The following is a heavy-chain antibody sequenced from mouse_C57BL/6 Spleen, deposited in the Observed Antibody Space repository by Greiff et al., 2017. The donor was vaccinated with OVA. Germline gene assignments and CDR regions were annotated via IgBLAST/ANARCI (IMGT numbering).Heavy chain of an antibody. CDR2: ISSGSSTL. CDR1: GFTFSDYG. V-gene: IGHV5-17*01. D-gene: IGHD2-5*01. CDR3: ARSYSNYVNYAMDY. J-gene: IGHJ4*01. Sequence: EVQLVESGGGLVKPGGSLKLSCAASGFTFSDYGMHWVRQAPEKGLEWVAYISSGSSTLYYADTVKGRFTISRDNAKNTLFLQMTSLRSEDTAMYYCARSYSNYVNYAMDYWGQGTSVTVSS.